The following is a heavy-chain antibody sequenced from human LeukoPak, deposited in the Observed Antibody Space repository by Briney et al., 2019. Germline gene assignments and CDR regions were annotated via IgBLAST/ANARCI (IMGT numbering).Heavy chain of an antibody. J-gene: IGHJ4*02. D-gene: IGHD6-13*01. Sequence: QPGGSLRLSCAASGFTFSSYWIHWVRHAPGKGLVWVSRINSDGSSTSYADSVKGRFTLSRDNATNTLYLQMNSLSAEDPAVYYCAILGAAGTVDYWGQGTLVTVSS. CDR1: GFTFSSYW. V-gene: IGHV3-74*01. CDR2: INSDGSST. CDR3: AILGAAGTVDY.